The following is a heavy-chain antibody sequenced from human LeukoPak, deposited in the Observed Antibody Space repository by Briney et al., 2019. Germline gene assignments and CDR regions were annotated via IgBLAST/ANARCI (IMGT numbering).Heavy chain of an antibody. V-gene: IGHV4-34*01. CDR2: INHSGST. J-gene: IGHJ5*02. CDR3: ARGSGSSWYSGWFDP. Sequence: SETLSLTCAVYGGSFSGYYWSWIRQPPGKGLEWIGEINHSGSTNYNPSLKSRVTISVDTSKNQFSLKLSSVTAADTAVYYCARGSGSSWYSGWFDPWGQGTLVTVSS. CDR1: GGSFSGYY. D-gene: IGHD6-13*01.